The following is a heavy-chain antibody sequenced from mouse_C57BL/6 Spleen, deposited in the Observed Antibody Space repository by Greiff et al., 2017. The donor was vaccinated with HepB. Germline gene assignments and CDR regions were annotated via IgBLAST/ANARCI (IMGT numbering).Heavy chain of an antibody. V-gene: IGHV3-6*01. CDR1: GYSITSGYY. CDR2: ISYDGSN. J-gene: IGHJ3*01. D-gene: IGHD2-4*01. CDR3: ARTYDYEAWFAY. Sequence: EVKLQESGPGLVKPSQSLSLTCSVTGYSITSGYYWNWIRQFPGNKLEWMGYISYDGSNNYNPSLKNRISITRDTSKNQFFLKLNSVTTEDTATYYCARTYDYEAWFAYWGQGTLVTVSA.